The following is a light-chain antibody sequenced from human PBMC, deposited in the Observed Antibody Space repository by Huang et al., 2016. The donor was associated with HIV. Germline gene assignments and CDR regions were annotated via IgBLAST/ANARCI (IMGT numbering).Light chain of an antibody. J-gene: IGKJ3*01. CDR1: QNVSSD. CDR3: QQYNKWPLFT. CDR2: GAY. V-gene: IGKV3-15*01. Sequence: VMTQSPVTLSVSPGERATLSCRASQNVSSDLAWYQQRPGHPPRLLMYGAYTRATGLPARFSGSGSGTEFTLTISSLQSEDFAVYYCQQYNKWPLFTFGPGTKVDIK.